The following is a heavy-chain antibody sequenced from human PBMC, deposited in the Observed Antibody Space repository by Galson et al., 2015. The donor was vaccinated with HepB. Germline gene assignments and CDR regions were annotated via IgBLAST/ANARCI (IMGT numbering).Heavy chain of an antibody. CDR3: ARDRGGSGSYLTYYSGMDV. CDR2: ISSSSDTI. D-gene: IGHD3-10*01. V-gene: IGHV3-48*04. CDR1: GFTFSSYS. Sequence: SLRLSCAASGFTFSSYSINWVRQAPGKGLEWVSYISSSSDTIYYADSVKGRFTISRDNAKNSLSLQMNSLSAYATAVYYCARDRGGSGSYLTYYSGMDVWGQGTTVTVSS. J-gene: IGHJ6*02.